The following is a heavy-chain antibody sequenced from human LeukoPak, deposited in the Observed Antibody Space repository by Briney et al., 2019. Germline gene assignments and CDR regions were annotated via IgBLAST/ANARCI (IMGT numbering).Heavy chain of an antibody. J-gene: IGHJ4*02. CDR3: ARGHSSGTPDPFGN. Sequence: PGGSLSLSRAPSAFLACTNYVIRVAQAPRKGGEGGTSVYSVVAIHYADSVNGRFTISRHNSRTTLYLQISCVRAHEPTRYFCARGHSSGTPDPFGNWGEGALVIVSS. V-gene: IGHV3-53*01. CDR2: VYSVVAI. CDR1: AFLACTNY. D-gene: IGHD6-19*01.